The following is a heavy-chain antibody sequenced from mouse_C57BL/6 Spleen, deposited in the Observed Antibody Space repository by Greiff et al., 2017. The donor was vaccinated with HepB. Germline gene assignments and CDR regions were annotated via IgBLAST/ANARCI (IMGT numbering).Heavy chain of an antibody. CDR1: GYTFTDYY. J-gene: IGHJ1*03. CDR3: ARTITSRYFDV. V-gene: IGHV1-52*01. D-gene: IGHD1-1*01. CDR2: IDPSDSET. Sequence: QVQLKQSGPELVKPGASVKISCKASGYTFTDYYINWVKQRPIQGLEWIGNIDPSDSETHYNQKFKDKATLTVDKSSSTAYMQLSSLTSEDSAVYYCARTITSRYFDVWGTGTTVTVSS.